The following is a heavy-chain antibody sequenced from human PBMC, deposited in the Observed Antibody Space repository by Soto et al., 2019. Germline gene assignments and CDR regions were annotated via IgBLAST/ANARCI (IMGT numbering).Heavy chain of an antibody. CDR1: GYPFSSYD. J-gene: IGHJ6*02. CDR2: MNPNSGNT. D-gene: IGHD5-12*01. CDR3: ARLEVATPPYYYYYGMDV. Sequence: GASVKVSRKASGYPFSSYDINWVRKATGQGLEWMGWMNPNSGNTGYAQKFQGRVTMTRNTSISTAYMELSSLRSEDTAVYYCARLEVATPPYYYYYGMDVWGQGTTVTVSS. V-gene: IGHV1-8*01.